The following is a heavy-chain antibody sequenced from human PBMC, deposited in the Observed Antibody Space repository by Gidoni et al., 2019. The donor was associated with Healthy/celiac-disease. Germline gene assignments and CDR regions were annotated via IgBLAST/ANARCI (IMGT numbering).Heavy chain of an antibody. J-gene: IGHJ4*02. CDR1: GGSFSGYY. D-gene: IGHD2-15*01. V-gene: IGHV4-34*01. Sequence: QVQLQQWGAGLLKPSETLSRNCAVYGGSFSGYYWSWIRQPPGKGLEWIGEINHSGSTNYNPSLKSRVTISVDTSKNQFSLKLSSVTAADTAVYYCARGKGILRYWGQGTLVTVSS. CDR2: INHSGST. CDR3: ARGKGILRY.